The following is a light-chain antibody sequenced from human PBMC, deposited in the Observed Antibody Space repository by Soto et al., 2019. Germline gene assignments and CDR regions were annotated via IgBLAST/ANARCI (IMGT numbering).Light chain of an antibody. CDR1: SSDIVGYNY. CDR2: EVS. CDR3: SSHTSSSTPWV. J-gene: IGLJ3*02. V-gene: IGLV2-14*01. Sequence: QSVLTQPASVSGSPGQSITLSCTGTSSDIVGYNYVSWYQQHPDKAPKLMIYEVSHRPSGVSNRFSGSKSGNTASLTISGLQPEDEAHYYCSSHTSSSTPWVFGGGTKVTVL.